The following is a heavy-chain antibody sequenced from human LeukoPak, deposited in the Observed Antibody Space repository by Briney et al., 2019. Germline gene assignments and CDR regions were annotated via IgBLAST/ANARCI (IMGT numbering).Heavy chain of an antibody. Sequence: GGCLSLSCAASGFTFSSYGMHWVRQAPGKGLEWVAFIRDDGSNKYYTDSVKGRFTISRDNSKNTLYLRMNRLRAEDTAVYYCAKFTYVDFDHWGQGPLVTVSS. D-gene: IGHD3-16*01. CDR3: AKFTYVDFDH. J-gene: IGHJ4*02. CDR1: GFTFSSYG. CDR2: IRDDGSNK. V-gene: IGHV3-30*02.